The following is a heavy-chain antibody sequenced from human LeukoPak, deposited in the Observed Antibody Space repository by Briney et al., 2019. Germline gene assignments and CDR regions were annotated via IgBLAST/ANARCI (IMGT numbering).Heavy chain of an antibody. CDR1: GFTSSSYS. Sequence: GGSLRLSCAASGFTSSSYSMNWVRQAPGKGLEWVSSISSSSSYIYYADSVKGRFTISRDNAKNSLYLQMNSLRAEDTAVYYCAREDSSSWFYYYYYYYMDVWGKGTTVTVSS. V-gene: IGHV3-21*01. CDR2: ISSSSSYI. CDR3: AREDSSSWFYYYYYYYMDV. D-gene: IGHD6-13*01. J-gene: IGHJ6*03.